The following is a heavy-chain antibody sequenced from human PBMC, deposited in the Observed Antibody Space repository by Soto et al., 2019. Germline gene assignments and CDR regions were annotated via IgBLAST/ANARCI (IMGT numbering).Heavy chain of an antibody. CDR2: IYSGGST. V-gene: IGHV3-66*01. CDR1: GFTVSSNY. CDR3: GSSYYDILTGYAPLGY. J-gene: IGHJ4*02. Sequence: PGGSLRLSCAASGFTVSSNYMSWVRQAPGKGLEWVSVIYSGGSTYYADSVKGRFTISRDNSKNTLYLQMNSLRAEDTAVYYCGSSYYDILTGYAPLGYWGQGTLVTVS. D-gene: IGHD3-9*01.